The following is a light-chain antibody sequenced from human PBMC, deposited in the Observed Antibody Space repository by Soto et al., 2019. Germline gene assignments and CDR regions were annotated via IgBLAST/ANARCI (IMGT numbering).Light chain of an antibody. CDR2: EVS. CDR3: ISYTSSSTSYV. V-gene: IGLV2-14*01. Sequence: LTQPASVSGSPGQSITISCTGTSSDVGGYNYVAWYQQHPGKVPRLMIYEVSNRPSGVSNRFSGSKSGSTASLTISGLQAEDEADYYCISYTSSSTSYVFGTGTKVTVL. J-gene: IGLJ1*01. CDR1: SSDVGGYNY.